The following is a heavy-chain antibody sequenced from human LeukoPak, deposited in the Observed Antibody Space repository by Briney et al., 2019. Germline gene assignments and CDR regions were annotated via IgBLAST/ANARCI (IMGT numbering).Heavy chain of an antibody. Sequence: SETLSLTCAVYGGSFSGYYWSWIRQPPGKGLEWIGEINHSGSTNYNPSLKSRVTISVDTSKNQFSLKLSSVTAADTAVYYCARDSSGYYYFDHWGQGTLVTVSS. D-gene: IGHD3-22*01. V-gene: IGHV4-34*01. CDR3: ARDSSGYYYFDH. CDR2: INHSGST. CDR1: GGSFSGYY. J-gene: IGHJ4*02.